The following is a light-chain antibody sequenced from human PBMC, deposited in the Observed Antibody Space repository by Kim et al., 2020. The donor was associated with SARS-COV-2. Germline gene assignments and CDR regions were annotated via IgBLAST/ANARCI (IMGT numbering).Light chain of an antibody. Sequence: DIQMTQSPSSLSASVGDRVAITCRASQAINSYLAWYQQKPGKAPKLLIYAASTLQSGVPSRFSGSGSGTDFTLTISGLQPEDVATYCCQKYNNAPALIFGGGTKVDIK. CDR1: QAINSY. CDR2: AAS. V-gene: IGKV1-27*01. CDR3: QKYNNAPALI. J-gene: IGKJ4*01.